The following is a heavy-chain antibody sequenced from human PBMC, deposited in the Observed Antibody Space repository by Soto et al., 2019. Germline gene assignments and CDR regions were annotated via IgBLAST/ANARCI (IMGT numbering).Heavy chain of an antibody. J-gene: IGHJ5*02. CDR2: IYYSGST. Sequence: PSETLSLTCTVSGGSISSGGYYWSWIRQHPGKGLEWIGYIYYSGSTYYNPSLKSRVTISVDTSKNQFSLKLNLTSVTAADTAVYYCARSPAYGDYANLDTWGQGTLVTVSS. V-gene: IGHV4-31*03. CDR3: ARSPAYGDYANLDT. CDR1: GGSISSGGYY. D-gene: IGHD4-17*01.